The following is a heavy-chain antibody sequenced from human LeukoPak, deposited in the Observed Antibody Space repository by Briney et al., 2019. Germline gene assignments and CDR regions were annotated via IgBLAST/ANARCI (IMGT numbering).Heavy chain of an antibody. V-gene: IGHV1-2*02. CDR1: GYTFTGYY. Sequence: ASVKVSCKASGYTFTGYYMHWVRQAPGQGLEWMGWINPNSGGTNYAQKFQGRVTMTRDTSISTAYMELSRLRSDDTAVYYCARDSLWSVQGIWFGELTKLYYFDYWGQGTLVAVSS. CDR2: INPNSGGT. J-gene: IGHJ4*02. D-gene: IGHD3-10*01. CDR3: ARDSLWSVQGIWFGELTKLYYFDY.